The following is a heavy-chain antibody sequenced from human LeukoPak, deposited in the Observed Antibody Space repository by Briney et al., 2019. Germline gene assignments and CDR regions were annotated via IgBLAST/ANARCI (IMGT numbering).Heavy chain of an antibody. CDR2: IRNDGSDT. CDR1: AFTFRTFG. Sequence: GGSLRLSCATSAFTFRTFGMHWVRQAPAKGLEWVAFIRNDGSDTYYADSVKGRFTISRDNSKNILYLQMNSLGPDDTAVYYCAKDRSLYCGGDCPEYWGQGTPVTVSS. V-gene: IGHV3-30*02. J-gene: IGHJ4*02. CDR3: AKDRSLYCGGDCPEY. D-gene: IGHD2-21*01.